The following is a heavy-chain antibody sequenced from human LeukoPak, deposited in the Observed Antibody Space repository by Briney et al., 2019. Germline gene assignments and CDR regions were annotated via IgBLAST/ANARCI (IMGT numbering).Heavy chain of an antibody. CDR1: GYTFTGYY. CDR2: TNPNSGGT. J-gene: IGHJ4*02. V-gene: IGHV1-2*02. CDR3: ARGYYDSSGYPVDDY. Sequence: ASVKVSCKASGYTFTGYYMHWVRQAPGQGLEWMGWTNPNSGGTNYAQKFQGRVTMTRDTSISTAYMELSRLRSDDTAVYYCARGYYDSSGYPVDDYWGQGTLVTVSS. D-gene: IGHD3-22*01.